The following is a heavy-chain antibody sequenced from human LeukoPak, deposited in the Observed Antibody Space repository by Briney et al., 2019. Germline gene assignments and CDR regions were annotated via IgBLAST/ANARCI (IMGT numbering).Heavy chain of an antibody. Sequence: GGSLRLSCAASGFTFSSYWMSWVRQAPGKGLEGVANIKRDGSEKYYVDSVKGRFTISRDNAKNCLYLQMNSLRAEDTAVYYCARGPTRANSSDYWGQGTLVTVSS. CDR2: IKRDGSEK. CDR1: GFTFSSYW. V-gene: IGHV3-7*01. J-gene: IGHJ4*02. D-gene: IGHD2/OR15-2a*01. CDR3: ARGPTRANSSDY.